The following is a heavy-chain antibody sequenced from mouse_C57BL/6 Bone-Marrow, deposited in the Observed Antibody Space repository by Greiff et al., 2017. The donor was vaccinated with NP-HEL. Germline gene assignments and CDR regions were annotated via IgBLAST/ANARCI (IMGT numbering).Heavy chain of an antibody. CDR2: INPSSGYT. CDR3: ARNPTYYGSSYACWFAY. CDR1: GYTFTSYW. J-gene: IGHJ3*01. V-gene: IGHV1-7*01. D-gene: IGHD1-1*01. Sequence: QVQLQQSGAELAKPGASVKLSCKASGYTFTSYWMHWVKPRPGQGLEWIGYINPSSGYTKYNQKFKDKAILTADKSSSTAYMQLSSLTYEDSAVYYCARNPTYYGSSYACWFAYWGQGTLVTVSA.